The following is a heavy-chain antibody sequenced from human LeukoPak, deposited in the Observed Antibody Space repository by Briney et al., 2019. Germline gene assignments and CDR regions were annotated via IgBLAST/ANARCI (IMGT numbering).Heavy chain of an antibody. Sequence: GGSLRLSCAASGLTFSSYWMHWVRHAPGKGLVWVSRINSDGSSTSYADSVKGPFTISRDNAKNTLYLQMNSLRAEDTAVYYCARDRRITIFGVVTDNWFDPWGQGTLVTVSS. CDR3: ARDRRITIFGVVTDNWFDP. V-gene: IGHV3-74*01. CDR1: GLTFSSYW. D-gene: IGHD3-3*01. J-gene: IGHJ5*02. CDR2: INSDGSST.